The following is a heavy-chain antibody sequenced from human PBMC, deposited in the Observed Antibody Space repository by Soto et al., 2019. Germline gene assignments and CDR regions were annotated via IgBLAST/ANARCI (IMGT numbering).Heavy chain of an antibody. CDR2: ISGSGGST. D-gene: IGHD2-15*01. J-gene: IGHJ4*02. CDR3: AKDLDLTILAATILFDY. CDR1: GFTFSSYA. Sequence: PGGSLRLSCAASGFTFSSYAMSWVRQAPGKGLEWVSAISGSGGSTYYADSVKGRFTISRDNSKNTLYLQMNSLRAEDTAVYYCAKDLDLTILAATILFDYWGQGTLVTVSS. V-gene: IGHV3-23*01.